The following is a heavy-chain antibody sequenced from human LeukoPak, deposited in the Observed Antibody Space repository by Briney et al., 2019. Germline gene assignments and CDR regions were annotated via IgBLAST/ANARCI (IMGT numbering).Heavy chain of an antibody. Sequence: PGGSLRLSCAASGFTFSSYAMSWVRQAPGKGLEWVSAISGSGGSTYYADSVKGRFTISRDNSKNTLYLQMNSLRAEDTAVYYCAKHWRKPSYIVVVTAIRGGSFDYWGQGTLVTVSP. CDR2: ISGSGGST. CDR3: AKHWRKPSYIVVVTAIRGGSFDY. J-gene: IGHJ4*02. D-gene: IGHD2-21*02. CDR1: GFTFSSYA. V-gene: IGHV3-23*01.